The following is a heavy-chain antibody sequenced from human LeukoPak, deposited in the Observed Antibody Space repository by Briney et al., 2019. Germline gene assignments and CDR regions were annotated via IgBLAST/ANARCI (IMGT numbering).Heavy chain of an antibody. CDR3: ARNGRDDAFDI. D-gene: IGHD2-8*01. J-gene: IGHJ3*02. Sequence: SETLSLTCTVSGGSISSYYWSWIRQPPGKGLEWIGYIYYSGSTNYNPSLKSRVTISVDTSKNQFTLKLSSVTAADTAVYYCARNGRDDAFDIWGQGTMVTVSS. CDR1: GGSISSYY. CDR2: IYYSGST. V-gene: IGHV4-59*01.